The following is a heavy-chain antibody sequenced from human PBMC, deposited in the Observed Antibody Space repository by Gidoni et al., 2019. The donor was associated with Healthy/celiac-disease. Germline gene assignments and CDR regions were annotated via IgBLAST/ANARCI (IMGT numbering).Heavy chain of an antibody. CDR1: AGSISSGGYY. D-gene: IGHD5-12*01. V-gene: IGHV4-31*03. CDR2: IYYSGST. J-gene: IGHJ4*02. CDR3: ARDSRGMATITRGFDY. Sequence: QVQLQESGPGLVKPSQTLSLTCTVSAGSISSGGYYWSWIRQHPGKGLEWIGYIYYSGSTYYNPSLKSRVTISVDTSKNQFSLKLSSVTAADTAVYYCARDSRGMATITRGFDYWGQGTLVTVSS.